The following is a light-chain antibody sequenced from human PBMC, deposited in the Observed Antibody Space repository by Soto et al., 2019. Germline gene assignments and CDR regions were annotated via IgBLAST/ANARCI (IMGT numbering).Light chain of an antibody. V-gene: IGKV3-15*01. CDR2: DAS. J-gene: IGKJ1*01. CDR3: QQYNNWPQT. Sequence: ETMMTQSPDTLSVSLGERATPSCRASQSLRSSLAWYQQKPGQAPRLLIYDASTRATGIPARFSGSGSGTDFTLTISALQSEDFAVYYCQQYNNWPQTFGQGTKVDIK. CDR1: QSLRSS.